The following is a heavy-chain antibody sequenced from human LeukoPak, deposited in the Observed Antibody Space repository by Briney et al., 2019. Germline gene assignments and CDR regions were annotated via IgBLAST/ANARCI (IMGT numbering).Heavy chain of an antibody. J-gene: IGHJ6*03. V-gene: IGHV1-18*01. Sequence: ASVKVSCQASGYTFTSYGISWVRQAPGQGLEWMGWISAYNCNTNYAQKLQGRVTMTTDTSTSTAYMELRSLRSDDTAVYYCARDLRPYGDSHYYYYMDVWGKGTTVTVSS. D-gene: IGHD4-17*01. CDR1: GYTFTSYG. CDR2: ISAYNCNT. CDR3: ARDLRPYGDSHYYYYMDV.